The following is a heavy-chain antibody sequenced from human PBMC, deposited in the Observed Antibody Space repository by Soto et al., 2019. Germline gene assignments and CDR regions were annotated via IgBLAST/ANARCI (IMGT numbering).Heavy chain of an antibody. D-gene: IGHD3-22*01. CDR1: GDTFTSYA. J-gene: IGHJ3*02. Sequence: EASVKVSCKASGDTFTSYAMHWVRQAPGQRLEWMGWINAGNGNTKYSQKFQGRVTITRDTSASTAYMELSSLRSEDTAVYYCARTYYYDSSGYYYVLGAFDIWGQGTMVTVSS. V-gene: IGHV1-3*01. CDR2: INAGNGNT. CDR3: ARTYYYDSSGYYYVLGAFDI.